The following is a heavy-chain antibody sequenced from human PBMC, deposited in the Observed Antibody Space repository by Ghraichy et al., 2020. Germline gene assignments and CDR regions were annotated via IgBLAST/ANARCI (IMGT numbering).Heavy chain of an antibody. Sequence: GESLNISCKGSGYSFTNYWIGWVRQMPGKGLEWMGIIYPGDSDTRYSPSFQGQVTISADKSISTAYLQWSSLKASDTAMYYCARPDCSDDSCYSGSPRFFDSWGQGTLVTVSS. CDR3: ARPDCSDDSCYSGSPRFFDS. J-gene: IGHJ4*02. V-gene: IGHV5-51*01. CDR1: GYSFTNYW. CDR2: IYPGDSDT. D-gene: IGHD2-15*01.